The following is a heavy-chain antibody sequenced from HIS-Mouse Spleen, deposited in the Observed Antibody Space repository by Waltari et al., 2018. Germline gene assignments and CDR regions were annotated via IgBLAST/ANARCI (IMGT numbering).Heavy chain of an antibody. D-gene: IGHD6-13*01. V-gene: IGHV4-39*07. J-gene: IGHJ2*01. CDR3: AREIPYSSSWYDWYFDL. CDR1: GAPFSIICYY. Sequence: HLQLQESGPGLVKPSETLSSPCTVFGAPFSIICYYGGWIRRPQGKGWVWFGSIFYSGSTYYRPSLQRRVTISVDTSKNQFSLKLSSVTAADTAVYYCAREIPYSSSWYDWYFDLWGRGTLVTVSS. CDR2: IFYSGST.